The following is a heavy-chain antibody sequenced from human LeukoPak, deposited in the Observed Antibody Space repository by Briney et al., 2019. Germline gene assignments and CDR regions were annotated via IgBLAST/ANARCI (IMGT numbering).Heavy chain of an antibody. D-gene: IGHD3-22*01. CDR2: ISGYNGHT. CDR1: GYTFTNYI. Sequence: GAPVKVSCKASGYTFTNYIISWVRQAPGQGLEWMGWISGYNGHTNYAQKFQGRVTMTTDTSTSTAYMELRSLRSDDTAVYYCARGRTHRYYYDSSGYYGGAFDIWGQGTMVTVSS. CDR3: ARGRTHRYYYDSSGYYGGAFDI. V-gene: IGHV1-18*01. J-gene: IGHJ3*02.